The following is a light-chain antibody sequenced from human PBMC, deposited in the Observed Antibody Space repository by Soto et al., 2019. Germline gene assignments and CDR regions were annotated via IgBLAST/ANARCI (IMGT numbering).Light chain of an antibody. CDR1: SSDVGGQNN. CDR2: EVS. J-gene: IGLJ2*01. Sequence: QSALTQPPSASGSPGQSVTISCTGTSSDVGGQNNISWYQQHPGKAPKLMISEVSKRPSGVPDRLSGSKSGNTASLTVSGPQAEDEGDYYCCSFAGNNNLVFGGGTKVTVL. V-gene: IGLV2-8*01. CDR3: CSFAGNNNLV.